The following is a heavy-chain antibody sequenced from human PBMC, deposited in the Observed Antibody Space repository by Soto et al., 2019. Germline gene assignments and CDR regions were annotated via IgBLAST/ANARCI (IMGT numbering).Heavy chain of an antibody. CDR2: IIPIFGTA. J-gene: IGHJ6*02. D-gene: IGHD6-13*01. CDR1: GCTFSSYA. V-gene: IGHV1-69*13. Sequence: SVKVSCKASGCTFSSYAISWVRQAPGQGLEWMGGIIPIFGTANYAQKFQGRVTITADESTSTAYMELSSLRSEDTAVYYCATDPLLAAAGHYYDFGMDGWGQGTRVTVSS. CDR3: ATDPLLAAAGHYYDFGMDG.